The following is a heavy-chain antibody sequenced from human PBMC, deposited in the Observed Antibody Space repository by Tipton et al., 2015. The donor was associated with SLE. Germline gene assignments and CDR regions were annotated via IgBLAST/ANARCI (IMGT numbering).Heavy chain of an antibody. Sequence: TLSLTCSVSDGSISTTNYYWGWIRQPPGEGLEWIGSIYPGGDTYYTPSLRGRVSISVDTSKNEFSLRLHSVTAADTAVYYCVRALSGTQVVGRYWGQGTLVTVSS. J-gene: IGHJ4*02. D-gene: IGHD1-26*01. CDR2: IYPGGDT. V-gene: IGHV4-39*07. CDR3: VRALSGTQVVGRY. CDR1: DGSISTTNYY.